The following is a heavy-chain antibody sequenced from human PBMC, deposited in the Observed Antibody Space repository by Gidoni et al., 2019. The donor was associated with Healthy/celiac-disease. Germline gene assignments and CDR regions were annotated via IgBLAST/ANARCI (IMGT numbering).Heavy chain of an antibody. V-gene: IGHV3-48*02. Sequence: EVQLVESGGGLVHPGGSLRLSCAASGSPFRSYSMNWVRQAPGKGLEWVAYISSSSSTIYYADSVKGRFTISRDNAKNSLYLQMNSLRDEDTAVYYCARDLAVVTPYFDYWGQGTLVTVSS. CDR1: GSPFRSYS. CDR2: ISSSSSTI. J-gene: IGHJ4*02. D-gene: IGHD2-21*02. CDR3: ARDLAVVTPYFDY.